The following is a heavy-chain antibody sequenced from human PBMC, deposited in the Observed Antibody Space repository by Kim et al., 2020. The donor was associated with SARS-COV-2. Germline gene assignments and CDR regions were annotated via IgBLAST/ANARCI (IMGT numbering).Heavy chain of an antibody. Sequence: GGSLRLSCAASGFTFSSYSMNWVRQAPGKGLEWVSSISSSSSYIYYADSVKGRFTISRDNAKNSLYLQMNSLRAEDTAVYYCARETSDYYGRRNHYYYGMDVWGQGTTVTVSS. CDR3: ARETSDYYGRRNHYYYGMDV. J-gene: IGHJ6*02. CDR2: ISSSSSYI. D-gene: IGHD3-10*02. V-gene: IGHV3-21*01. CDR1: GFTFSSYS.